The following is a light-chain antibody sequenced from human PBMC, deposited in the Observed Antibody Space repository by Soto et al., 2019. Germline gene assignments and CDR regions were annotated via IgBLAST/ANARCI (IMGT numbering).Light chain of an antibody. CDR2: DAS. V-gene: IGKV1-5*01. Sequence: DIQMTQSPSTLSASVGDRVTITCRASQSISSRLAWCQQKPGKAPKLLIYDASSLESGVPSRFSGSGSGTEFTLTISSLQPDDFATYYCQQYNDYLWTFGQGTKVDI. CDR1: QSISSR. CDR3: QQYNDYLWT. J-gene: IGKJ1*01.